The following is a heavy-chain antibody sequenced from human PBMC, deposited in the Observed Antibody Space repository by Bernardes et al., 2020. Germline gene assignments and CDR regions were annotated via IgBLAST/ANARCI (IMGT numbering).Heavy chain of an antibody. CDR1: GGSFSGYY. Sequence: SETLSLTCAVYGGSFSGYYWSWIRQPPGKGLEWIGEINHSGSTNYNPSLKSRVTISVDTSKNQFSLKLSSVTAADTAVYYCARGSSITIFGVVRRRDYYFDYWGQGTLVTVSS. D-gene: IGHD3-3*01. V-gene: IGHV4-34*01. CDR2: INHSGST. J-gene: IGHJ4*02. CDR3: ARGSSITIFGVVRRRDYYFDY.